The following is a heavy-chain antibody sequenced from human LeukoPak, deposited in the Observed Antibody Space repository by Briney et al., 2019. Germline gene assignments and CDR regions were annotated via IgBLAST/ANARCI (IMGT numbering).Heavy chain of an antibody. CDR2: INHSGST. V-gene: IGHV4-59*01. D-gene: IGHD3-22*01. Sequence: SETLSLTCTVSGGSISNYYWSWIRQPAGKGLEWIGEINHSGSTNYNPSLKSRVTISLDTSKNQFSLKLISVTAADTAVYYCARGVGSGYTDYWGQGALVTVSS. CDR3: ARGVGSGYTDY. J-gene: IGHJ4*02. CDR1: GGSISNYY.